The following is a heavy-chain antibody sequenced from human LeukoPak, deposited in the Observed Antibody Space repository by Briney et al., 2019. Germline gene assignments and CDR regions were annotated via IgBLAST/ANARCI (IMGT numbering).Heavy chain of an antibody. CDR2: ISAYNGNT. D-gene: IGHD3-10*01. CDR1: GYTFTSYG. J-gene: IGHJ4*02. V-gene: IGHV1-18*01. Sequence: GVSVKVSCKASGYTFTSYGISWVRQAPGQGLEWMGWISAYNGNTNYAQKLQGRVTMTTDTSTSTAYMELRSLRSDDTAVYYCARDIYYYGSGSYYAGIDYWGQGTLVTVSS. CDR3: ARDIYYYGSGSYYAGIDY.